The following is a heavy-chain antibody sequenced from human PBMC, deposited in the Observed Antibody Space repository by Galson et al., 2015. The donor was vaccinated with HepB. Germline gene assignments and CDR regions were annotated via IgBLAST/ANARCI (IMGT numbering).Heavy chain of an antibody. V-gene: IGHV4-34*01. CDR2: INHSGST. J-gene: IGHJ4*02. D-gene: IGHD1-26*01. CDR1: GGSFSGYY. CDR3: ARGVVGATTKGNYYFDY. Sequence: SETLSLTCAVYGGSFSGYYWSWIRQPPGKGLEWIGEINHSGSTNYNPSLKSRVTISVDTSKNQFSLKLSSVTAADTAVYYCARGVVGATTKGNYYFDYWGQGTLVTVSS.